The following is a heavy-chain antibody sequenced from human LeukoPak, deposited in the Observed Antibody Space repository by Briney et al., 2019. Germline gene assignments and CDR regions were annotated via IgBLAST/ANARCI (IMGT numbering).Heavy chain of an antibody. CDR3: TKDVEHF. CDR1: GFTFSIYG. Sequence: PGGSLRLSWAASGFTFSIYGMSWVRQAPGKGLEWVSAISSNGAGRYYADSVRGPFTISRDNSKNTLYLQMNGLRAEDTAVYYCTKDVEHFWGQGTLVTVSS. J-gene: IGHJ1*01. D-gene: IGHD1/OR15-1a*01. CDR2: ISSNGAGR. V-gene: IGHV3-23*01.